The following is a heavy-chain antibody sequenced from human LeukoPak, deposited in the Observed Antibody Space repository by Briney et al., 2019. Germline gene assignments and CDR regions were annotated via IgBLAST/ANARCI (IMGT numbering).Heavy chain of an antibody. J-gene: IGHJ6*03. CDR3: ARGLGEDIVVVPAAPYMDV. CDR1: GFTFSSYW. CDR2: IKQGGSEK. D-gene: IGHD2-2*01. V-gene: IGHV3-7*01. Sequence: GGSLRLSCAASGFTFSSYWMSWVRQAPGKGLEWVANIKQGGSEKYYVDSVKGRFTISRDNAKNSLYLQMNSLRAEDTAVYYCARGLGEDIVVVPAAPYMDVWGQGTTVTVSS.